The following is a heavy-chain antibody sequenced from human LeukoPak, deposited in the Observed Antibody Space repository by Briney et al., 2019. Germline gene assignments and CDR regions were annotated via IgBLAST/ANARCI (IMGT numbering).Heavy chain of an antibody. D-gene: IGHD4-17*01. J-gene: IGHJ4*02. CDR2: IYYSGST. Sequence: SETLSLTCTVFGGSIYNYYWSWIRQPPGKGLEWNGYIYYSGSTNYNPSLKSRVTISVDTSKNQFSLKLNSVTAADTAVYYCARADYGDYFGILDYWGQGTLVTVSS. CDR1: GGSIYNYY. CDR3: ARADYGDYFGILDY. V-gene: IGHV4-59*01.